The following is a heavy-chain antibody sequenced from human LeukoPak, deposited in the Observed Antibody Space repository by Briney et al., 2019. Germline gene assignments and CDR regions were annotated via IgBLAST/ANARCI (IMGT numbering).Heavy chain of an antibody. V-gene: IGHV3-48*01. J-gene: IGHJ3*02. Sequence: GGSLRLSCVASGFTLSNYRMNWVRQAPGKGLEWVSNISSSSSSSIFYADPVKGRFTISRDNVKNSLDLQMNSLRAEDTGVYYCARETDSAFDMWGQGTMVTVA. CDR3: ARETDSAFDM. CDR1: GFTLSNYR. CDR2: ISSSSSSSI.